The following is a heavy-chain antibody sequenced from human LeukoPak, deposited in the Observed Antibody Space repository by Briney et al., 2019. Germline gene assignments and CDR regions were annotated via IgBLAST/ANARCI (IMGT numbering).Heavy chain of an antibody. D-gene: IGHD6-13*01. CDR2: ISYDGSNK. CDR3: AREVNRAAAGNQWFDP. CDR1: GFTFSSYA. V-gene: IGHV3-30-3*01. Sequence: LGGSLRLSCAASGFTFSSYAMHWVRQAPGKGLEWVAVISYDGSNKYYADSVKGRFTISRDNSKNTLYLQMNSLRAEDTAVYYCAREVNRAAAGNQWFDPWGQGTLVTVSS. J-gene: IGHJ5*02.